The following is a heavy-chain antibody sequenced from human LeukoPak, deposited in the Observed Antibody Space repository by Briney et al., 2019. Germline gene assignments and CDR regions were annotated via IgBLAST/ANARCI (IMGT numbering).Heavy chain of an antibody. CDR2: ISGSGGST. CDR3: AKDMGIVAHKIDYGMDV. V-gene: IGHV3-23*01. J-gene: IGHJ6*02. CDR1: GFTFSSYA. D-gene: IGHD5-12*01. Sequence: TGGSLRLSCAASGFTFSSYAMSWVRQAPGKGLEWVSAISGSGGSTYYADSVKGRFTISRDNSKNTLYLQMNSLRAEDTAVYYCAKDMGIVAHKIDYGMDVWGQGTTVTVSS.